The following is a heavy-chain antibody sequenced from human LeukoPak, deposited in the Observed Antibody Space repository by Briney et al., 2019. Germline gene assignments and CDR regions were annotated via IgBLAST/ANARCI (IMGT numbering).Heavy chain of an antibody. V-gene: IGHV3-30*18. CDR1: GFTFSSYA. J-gene: IGHJ4*02. CDR2: ISYDGSNK. CDR3: AKNTGYIVVVPAAPAD. D-gene: IGHD2-2*01. Sequence: GRSLRLSCAASGFTFSSYAMHWVRQAPGKGLEWVAFISYDGSNKYYADSVKGRFTISRDNSKNTLYLQMNSLRAEDTAVYYCAKNTGYIVVVPAAPADWGQGTLVTVSS.